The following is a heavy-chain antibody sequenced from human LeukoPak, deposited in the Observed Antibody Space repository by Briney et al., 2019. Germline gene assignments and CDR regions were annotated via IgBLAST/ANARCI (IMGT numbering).Heavy chain of an antibody. CDR1: GASISGSGYY. CDR3: ARHRRNFQYSSSWYFDY. V-gene: IGHV4-39*01. D-gene: IGHD6-13*01. CDR2: IYYTGST. Sequence: PSETLSLTCAVSGASISGSGYYLGWIRQPPGKGLEWIGNIYYTGSTYYNASLQSRVTISIDTSKNQFSLKLSSVTAADTAVYYCARHRRNFQYSSSWYFDYWGQGTLVTVSS. J-gene: IGHJ4*02.